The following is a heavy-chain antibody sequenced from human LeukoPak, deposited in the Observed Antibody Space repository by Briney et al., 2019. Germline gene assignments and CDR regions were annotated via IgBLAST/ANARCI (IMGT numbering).Heavy chain of an antibody. Sequence: GGSLRLSCAVSGFSFSDYYMSRIRQAPGKGLEWVSYISSSSSYTNYADSVKGRFTISRDNAKNSLYLQMNSLRAEDTAVYYCARDGKAAAVDAFDIWGQGTMVTVFS. V-gene: IGHV3-11*06. D-gene: IGHD6-13*01. CDR3: ARDGKAAAVDAFDI. J-gene: IGHJ3*02. CDR2: ISSSSSYT. CDR1: GFSFSDYY.